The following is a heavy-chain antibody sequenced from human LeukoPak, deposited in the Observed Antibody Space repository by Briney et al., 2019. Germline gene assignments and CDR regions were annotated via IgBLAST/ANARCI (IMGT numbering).Heavy chain of an antibody. V-gene: IGHV3-48*04. CDR3: ARGGGKGSFDS. CDR2: ISSSSSTI. Sequence: GGSLRLSCAASGFTFSSYSMNWVRHAPGKGLEWVSYISSSSSTIYYADSVKGRFTISRDNAKNSLFLQMNSLRVEDTAVYYCARGGGKGSFDSWGQGTLVTVSS. CDR1: GFTFSSYS. J-gene: IGHJ4*02.